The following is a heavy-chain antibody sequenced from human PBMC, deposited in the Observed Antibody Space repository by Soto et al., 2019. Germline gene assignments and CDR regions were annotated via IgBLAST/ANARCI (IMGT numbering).Heavy chain of an antibody. CDR2: IYYSGST. Sequence: SETLSLTCTVSGGSISSSSYYWGWIRQPPGKGLEWIGSIYYSGSTYYNPSLKSRVAISVDTSKNQFSLKLSSVTAADTAVYYCARNGRDILTGYGLFDYWGQGTLVTVSS. V-gene: IGHV4-39*01. J-gene: IGHJ4*02. CDR1: GGSISSSSYY. D-gene: IGHD3-9*01. CDR3: ARNGRDILTGYGLFDY.